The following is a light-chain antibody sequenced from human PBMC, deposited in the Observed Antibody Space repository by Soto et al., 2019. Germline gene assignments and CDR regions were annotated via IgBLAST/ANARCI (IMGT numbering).Light chain of an antibody. CDR1: QSVSSY. CDR2: GAS. V-gene: IGKV3-20*01. J-gene: IGKJ1*01. Sequence: EIVLTQSPGTVSLSPGERATISCRASQSVSSYLAWYQQKPGQAPRLLIYGASSRATGIPDRFSGSGSGTDFTLTISRLEPEDFAVYYCQHYGSSPRTFGQGTKVEIK. CDR3: QHYGSSPRT.